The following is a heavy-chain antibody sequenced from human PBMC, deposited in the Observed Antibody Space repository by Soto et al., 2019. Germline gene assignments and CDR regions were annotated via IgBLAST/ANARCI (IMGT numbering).Heavy chain of an antibody. CDR3: ARVLGVVVVADTHDAFDI. V-gene: IGHV3-66*01. CDR2: IYSGGST. CDR1: GFTASSNY. J-gene: IGHJ3*02. Sequence: SLRLSCAASGFTASSNYMSWVRQAPGKGLEWVSVIYSGGSTYYADSVKGRFTISRDNSKNTLYLQMNSLRAEDAAVYYCARVLGVVVVADTHDAFDIWGQGTMVTVSS. D-gene: IGHD2-15*01.